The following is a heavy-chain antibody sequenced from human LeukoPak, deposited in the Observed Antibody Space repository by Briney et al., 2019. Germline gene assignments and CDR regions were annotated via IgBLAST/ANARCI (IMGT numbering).Heavy chain of an antibody. CDR1: GFTLSHIA. D-gene: IGHD1-1*01. CDR2: IRSNGDTA. CDR3: AKGQELDDGVFDS. Sequence: GGSLRLSCAASGFTLSHIAMTWVRQAPGKGLEWVSTIRSNGDTAYNADSVRGRFAISRDNSKNALFLQMNSLRVEDTAIYYCAKGQELDDGVFDSWGQGTLVTVSS. V-gene: IGHV3-23*01. J-gene: IGHJ4*02.